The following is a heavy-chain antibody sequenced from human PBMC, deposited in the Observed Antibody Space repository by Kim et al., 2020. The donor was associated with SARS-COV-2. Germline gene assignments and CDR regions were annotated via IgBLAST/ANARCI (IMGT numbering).Heavy chain of an antibody. Sequence: NTKYSQKCQGRVTITRDTSASTAYMDLSSLRSEDTAVYYCARVVDSLFDPWGQGTLVTVSS. CDR3: ARVVDSLFDP. V-gene: IGHV1-3*01. J-gene: IGHJ5*02. CDR2: NT. D-gene: IGHD2-21*01.